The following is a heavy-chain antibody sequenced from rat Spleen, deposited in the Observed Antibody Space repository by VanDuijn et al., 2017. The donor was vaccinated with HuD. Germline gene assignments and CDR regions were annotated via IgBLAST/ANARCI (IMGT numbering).Heavy chain of an antibody. D-gene: IGHD1-11*01. CDR1: GFSLTTNG. CDR2: ISPSGGNT. V-gene: IGHV5-19*01. Sequence: VHLKESGPGLVQSSQTLSLTCTVSGFSLTTNGVSWVRQAPRKGLEWVATISPSGGNTYYRDSVKGRFTISSDNAKTTLYLQMDSLRSEDTATYYCARRYDFDYWGQGVMVTVSS. CDR3: ARRYDFDY. J-gene: IGHJ2*01.